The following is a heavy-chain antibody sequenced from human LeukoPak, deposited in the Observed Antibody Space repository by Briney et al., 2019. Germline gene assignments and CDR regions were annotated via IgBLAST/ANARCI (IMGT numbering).Heavy chain of an antibody. J-gene: IGHJ4*02. D-gene: IGHD3-9*01. V-gene: IGHV3-73*01. CDR2: VRDRTNSYAT. CDR1: CFNFSDCP. CDR3: TRQRPQTGTFDY. Sequence: GGSLTLSCAASCFNFSDCPMQWVRQASGKGVAGVGRVRDRTNSYATGYAASVEGRFTISRDDSENTAYLQMNSLILEDTAVYYCTRQRPQTGTFDYWGQGGLVTVYS.